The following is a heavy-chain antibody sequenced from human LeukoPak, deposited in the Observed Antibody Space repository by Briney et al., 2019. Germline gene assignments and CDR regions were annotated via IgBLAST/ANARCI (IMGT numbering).Heavy chain of an antibody. CDR1: GFTFSSYG. D-gene: IGHD5-18*01. V-gene: IGHV3-33*06. Sequence: PGGSLRLSCAASGFTFSSYGMHWVRQTPGEGLEWVAVIWYDGSNKYYADSVKGRFTISRDNSKNTLYLQMNSLRAEDTAVYYCAKESDPGDTAMVPRAFDIWGQGTMVTVSS. J-gene: IGHJ3*02. CDR3: AKESDPGDTAMVPRAFDI. CDR2: IWYDGSNK.